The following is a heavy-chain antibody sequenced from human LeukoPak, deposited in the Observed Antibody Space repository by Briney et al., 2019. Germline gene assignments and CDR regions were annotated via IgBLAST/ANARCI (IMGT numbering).Heavy chain of an antibody. V-gene: IGHV3-23*01. J-gene: IGHJ4*02. CDR1: GFSFSNYA. CDR2: ISGSGGIT. D-gene: IGHD3-10*01. Sequence: GGSLRLSCAASGFSFSNYAMSWVRQAPGKGLEWVSAISGSGGITYYADSVKGRFTISRDNSRNTLYLQMNSLRAEDTAVYYCARDGILWFGEPPYYFDYWGQGTLVTVSS. CDR3: ARDGILWFGEPPYYFDY.